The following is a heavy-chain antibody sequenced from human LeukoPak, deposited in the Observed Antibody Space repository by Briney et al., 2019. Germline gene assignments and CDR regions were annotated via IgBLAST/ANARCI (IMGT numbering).Heavy chain of an antibody. CDR1: GFIFSNYG. Sequence: GGSLRLSCAASGFIFSNYGMSWVRQAPGKGLEWVSSISFSSTHIYYADSIQGRFTISRDNAKNSLYLQMNSLRAEDTAVYYCARDGLWPGTLSGAFDIWGQGTMVTVSS. CDR2: ISFSSTHI. V-gene: IGHV3-21*01. D-gene: IGHD5-18*01. J-gene: IGHJ3*02. CDR3: ARDGLWPGTLSGAFDI.